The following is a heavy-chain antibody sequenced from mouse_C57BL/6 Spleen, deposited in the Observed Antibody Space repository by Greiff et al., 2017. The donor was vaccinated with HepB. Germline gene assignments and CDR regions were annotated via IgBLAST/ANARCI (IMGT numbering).Heavy chain of an antibody. Sequence: VQVVESGAELARPGASVKLSCKASGYTFTSYGISWVKQRTGQGLEWIGEIYPRSGNTYYNEKFKGKATLTADKSSSTAYMELRSLTSEDSAVYFCARDFHWYFDVWGTGTTVTVSS. CDR3: ARDFHWYFDV. CDR1: GYTFTSYG. CDR2: IYPRSGNT. J-gene: IGHJ1*03. V-gene: IGHV1-81*01.